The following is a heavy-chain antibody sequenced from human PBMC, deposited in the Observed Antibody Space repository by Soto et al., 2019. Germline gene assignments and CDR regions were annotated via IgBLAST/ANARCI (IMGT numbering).Heavy chain of an antibody. V-gene: IGHV2-5*02. Sequence: QITLKESGPTLVKPTQTLTLTCTFSGFSLSTSGVGVGWIRQPPGKALEWLALIYWDDDKRYSPSLKSRLTITKDTSKTQVVLTMTNMDPVDTATYYCAHARGDDVVHTIFGVVIVYNWFDPWGQGTLVTVSS. CDR2: IYWDDDK. CDR3: AHARGDDVVHTIFGVVIVYNWFDP. D-gene: IGHD3-3*01. CDR1: GFSLSTSGVG. J-gene: IGHJ5*02.